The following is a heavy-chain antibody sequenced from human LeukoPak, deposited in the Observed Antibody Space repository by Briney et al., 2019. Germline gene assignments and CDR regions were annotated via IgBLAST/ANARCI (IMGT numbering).Heavy chain of an antibody. CDR3: ARDLGAAAGFDY. V-gene: IGHV4-31*03. J-gene: IGHJ4*02. D-gene: IGHD6-13*01. CDR2: IYYSGST. CDR1: GSSISSGGYY. Sequence: PSETLSLTCTVSGSSISSGGYYWSWIRQHPGKGLEWIGYIYYSGSTYYNPSLKSRVTISVDTSKNQFSLKLSSVTAADTAVYYCARDLGAAAGFDYWGQGTLVTVSS.